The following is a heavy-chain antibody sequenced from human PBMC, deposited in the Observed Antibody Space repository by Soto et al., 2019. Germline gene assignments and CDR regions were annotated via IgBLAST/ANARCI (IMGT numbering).Heavy chain of an antibody. J-gene: IGHJ4*02. CDR3: AIADYGDDEY. Sequence: QLQLVQSGAEAKKPGASVKVSCKASGYTFPTSTISWVRQAPGQGLERMGWIKAYSGNTNYAQKLQGRATITTDTATNTAYMELRSLRTDDTAIYYCAIADYGDDEYWGQGTLVNVPS. CDR2: IKAYSGNT. CDR1: GYTFPTST. D-gene: IGHD4-17*01. V-gene: IGHV1-18*01.